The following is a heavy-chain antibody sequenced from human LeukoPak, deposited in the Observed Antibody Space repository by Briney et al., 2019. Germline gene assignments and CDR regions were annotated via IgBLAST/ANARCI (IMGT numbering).Heavy chain of an antibody. D-gene: IGHD3-22*01. J-gene: IGHJ4*02. V-gene: IGHV3-49*03. CDR3: TRGRRDDSSGYYYSKTYYFDY. Sequence: GGSLRLSCTASGFTFGGFAVSWFRQAPGKGLEWLIFIRSKAYGGTTEYAASVKGRFTISRDDSKSIAYLQMNSLKTEDTAVYFCTRGRRDDSSGYYYSKTYYFDYWGQGTLVTVSS. CDR1: GFTFGGFA. CDR2: IRSKAYGGTT.